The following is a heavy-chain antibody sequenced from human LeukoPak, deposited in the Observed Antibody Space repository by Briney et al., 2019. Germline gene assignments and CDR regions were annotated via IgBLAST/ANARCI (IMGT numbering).Heavy chain of an antibody. V-gene: IGHV4-34*01. CDR1: GGSFSGYY. J-gene: IGHJ4*02. D-gene: IGHD3-10*01. CDR2: INHSGST. Sequence: SETLSLTCAVYGGSFSGYYWSWIRQPPGKGLEWIGEINHSGSTNYNPSLKSRVTISVDTSKNQFSLKLSSVTAEDTAVYYCARDVTRCDYWGQGTLVTVSS. CDR3: ARDVTRCDY.